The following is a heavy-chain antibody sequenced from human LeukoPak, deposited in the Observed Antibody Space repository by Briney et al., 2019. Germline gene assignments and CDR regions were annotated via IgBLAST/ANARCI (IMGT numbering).Heavy chain of an antibody. CDR2: INHSGST. CDR1: GGSFSGYY. CDR3: ARGRGYYGSGRYYGLIFFDY. V-gene: IGHV4-34*01. Sequence: SETLSLTCAVYGGSFSGYYWSWIRQPPGKGLEWIGEINHSGSTNYNPSLKSRVTISVDTSKNQFSLKLSSVTAADTAVYHCARGRGYYGSGRYYGLIFFDYWGQGTLVTVSS. D-gene: IGHD3-10*01. J-gene: IGHJ4*02.